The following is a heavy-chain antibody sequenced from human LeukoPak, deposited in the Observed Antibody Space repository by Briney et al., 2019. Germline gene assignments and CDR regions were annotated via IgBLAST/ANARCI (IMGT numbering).Heavy chain of an antibody. V-gene: IGHV4-39*07. J-gene: IGHJ4*02. Sequence: SETLSLTCTVSGGSISSSSYYWGWIRQPPGKGLEWIGSIYYSGSTYYNPSLKSRVTISVDTSKNQFSLKLSSVTAADTAVYYCARGRTYYYGSGSYKFRGATFDYWGQGTLVTVSS. D-gene: IGHD3-10*01. CDR2: IYYSGST. CDR1: GGSISSSSYY. CDR3: ARGRTYYYGSGSYKFRGATFDY.